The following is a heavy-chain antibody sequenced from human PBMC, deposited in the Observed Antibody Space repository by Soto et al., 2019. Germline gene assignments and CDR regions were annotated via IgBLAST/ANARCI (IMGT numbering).Heavy chain of an antibody. CDR3: AKEYYDYIWGSYRPSSPETFDI. J-gene: IGHJ3*02. Sequence: GGSLRLSCAASGFTFSSYAMSWVRQATGKGLEWVSAISGSGGSTYYADSVKGRFTISRDNSKNTLYLQMNSLRAEDTAVYYCAKEYYDYIWGSYRPSSPETFDIWGQGTMVTVSS. CDR1: GFTFSSYA. D-gene: IGHD3-16*02. CDR2: ISGSGGST. V-gene: IGHV3-23*01.